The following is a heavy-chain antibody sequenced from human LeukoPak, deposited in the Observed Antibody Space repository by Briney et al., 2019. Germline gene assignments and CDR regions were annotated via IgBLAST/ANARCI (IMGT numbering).Heavy chain of an antibody. CDR2: INPSGGST. J-gene: IGHJ4*02. CDR1: GYTFTSYG. V-gene: IGHV1-46*01. Sequence: GASVKVSCTASGYTFTSYGISWVRQAPGQGLEWMGIINPSGGSTSYAQKFQGRVTMTRDTSTSTVYMELSSLRSEDTAVYYCARVGVGATNFDYWGQGTLVTVSS. CDR3: ARVGVGATNFDY. D-gene: IGHD1-26*01.